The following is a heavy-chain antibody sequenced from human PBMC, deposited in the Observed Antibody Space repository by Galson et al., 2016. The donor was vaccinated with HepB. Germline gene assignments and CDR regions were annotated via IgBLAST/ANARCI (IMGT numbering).Heavy chain of an antibody. CDR1: GFTFSSYG. D-gene: IGHD6-19*01. J-gene: IGHJ6*03. CDR3: ATGISMAGKYYYYYMDV. CDR2: IWYDGSNK. Sequence: SLRLSCAASGFTFSSYGMHWVRQAPGKGLEWVAVIWYDGSNKYYADSVKGRFTISRDNSKNTLYLQMNSLRAEDTAVYYCATGISMAGKYYYYYMDVWGNGTPVTVSS. V-gene: IGHV3-33*01.